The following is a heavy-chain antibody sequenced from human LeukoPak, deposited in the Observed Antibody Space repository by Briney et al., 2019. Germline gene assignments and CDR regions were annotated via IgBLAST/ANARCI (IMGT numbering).Heavy chain of an antibody. V-gene: IGHV3-30*18. CDR1: GFTFSNYG. Sequence: GGSLRLSRVASGFTFSNYGIHCVRQAPGKGLEWVAVISYDGTYKHYADPVKGRFTVSRDDSKNTLFLQMNSLRAEDTALYYCAKTRDSGWWDIDYWGQGTLVTVSS. CDR3: AKTRDSGWWDIDY. CDR2: ISYDGTYK. J-gene: IGHJ4*02. D-gene: IGHD6-19*01.